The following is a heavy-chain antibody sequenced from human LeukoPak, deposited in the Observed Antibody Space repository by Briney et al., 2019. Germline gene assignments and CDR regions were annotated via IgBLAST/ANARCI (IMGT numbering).Heavy chain of an antibody. Sequence: GGSLRLSCAASGSTFSDHYMSWIRQAPGKGLEWASYISGTGSTIYYADSVKGRFTISRDNAKYSLYLQMNSLRAEDTAVYYCARLTTAVESWGQGILVTVSP. V-gene: IGHV3-11*01. D-gene: IGHD4-11*01. CDR1: GSTFSDHY. CDR3: ARLTTAVES. J-gene: IGHJ4*02. CDR2: ISGTGSTI.